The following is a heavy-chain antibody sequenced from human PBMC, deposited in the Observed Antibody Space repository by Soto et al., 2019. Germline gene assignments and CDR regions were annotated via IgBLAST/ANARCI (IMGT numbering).Heavy chain of an antibody. D-gene: IGHD3-3*01. Sequence: PGESLKISCKGSGCSFTSYWIGWVRQMPGKGLEWMGIIYPGDSDTRYSPSFQGQVTISADKSISTAYLQWSSLKASDTAMYYCATLQYDFWSGYNDDAFDIWGQGTMVTVSS. CDR2: IYPGDSDT. J-gene: IGHJ3*02. CDR3: ATLQYDFWSGYNDDAFDI. V-gene: IGHV5-51*01. CDR1: GCSFTSYW.